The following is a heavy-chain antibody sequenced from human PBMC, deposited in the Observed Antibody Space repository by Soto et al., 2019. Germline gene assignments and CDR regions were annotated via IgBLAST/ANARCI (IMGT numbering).Heavy chain of an antibody. V-gene: IGHV3-23*01. CDR2: ISGTGGST. Sequence: EVQLLESGGGLVQPGGSLRLSCAASGFTFSTYAMSWVRQAPGKGLEWVSAISGTGGSTYYADSVKGRFTISRANSKNTLYLQTNSLRAEDTAVYYCAKNWDTTSSSSSHWGQGTLVTVSS. CDR3: AKNWDTTSSSSSH. CDR1: GFTFSTYA. J-gene: IGHJ4*02. D-gene: IGHD6-6*01.